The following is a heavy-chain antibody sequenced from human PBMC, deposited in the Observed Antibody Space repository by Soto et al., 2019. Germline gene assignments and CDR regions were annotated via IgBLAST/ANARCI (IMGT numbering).Heavy chain of an antibody. Sequence: GSLRLSCAASGFTFSSYAMSWVRQAPGKGLEWVSAISGSGGSTYYADSVKGRFTISRDNSKNTLYLQMNSLRAEDTAVYYCAKEMRVAEAESHWFDPWGQGTLVTVS. CDR3: AKEMRVAEAESHWFDP. CDR2: ISGSGGST. CDR1: GFTFSSYA. J-gene: IGHJ5*02. D-gene: IGHD6-13*01. V-gene: IGHV3-23*01.